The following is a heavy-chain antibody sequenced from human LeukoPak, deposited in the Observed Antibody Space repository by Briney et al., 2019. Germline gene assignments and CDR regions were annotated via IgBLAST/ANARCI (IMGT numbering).Heavy chain of an antibody. J-gene: IGHJ6*03. CDR2: IYSGGST. CDR3: AGAVYYYYYMDV. V-gene: IGHV3-53*01. CDR1: GITFSDYH. Sequence: PGGSLRLSCAASGITFSDYHMSWIRRAPGKGLEWVSVIYSGGSTYYADSVKGRFTISRDNSKNTLYLQMNSLRAEDTAVYYCAGAVYYYYYMDVWGKGTTVTISS.